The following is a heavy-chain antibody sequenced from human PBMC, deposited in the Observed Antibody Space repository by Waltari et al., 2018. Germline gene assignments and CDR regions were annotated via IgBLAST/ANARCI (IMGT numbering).Heavy chain of an antibody. V-gene: IGHV1-46*01. J-gene: IGHJ4*02. D-gene: IGHD5-18*01. CDR3: ARDLSPGYISKFDY. Sequence: VLLVQSGAEVTKPGASVKLSCKASGYTFSNYYIHWVRRAPGHCLEWMGISNPSGGTTRSAQKFQGRVTMTSDTSTSTVYMELSSLRSEDTAMYYCARDLSPGYISKFDYWGQGALVTVSS. CDR1: GYTFSNYY. CDR2: SNPSGGTT.